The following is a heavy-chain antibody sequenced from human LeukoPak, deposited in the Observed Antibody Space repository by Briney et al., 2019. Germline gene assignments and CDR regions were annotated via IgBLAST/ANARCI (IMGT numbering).Heavy chain of an antibody. CDR2: ISAYNGNT. J-gene: IGHJ4*02. D-gene: IGHD3-22*01. CDR3: AREGYHYDSSGYSLYYFDY. CDR1: GYTFTSYG. V-gene: IGHV1-18*01. Sequence: ASVKVSCKASGYTFTSYGISWVRQAPGQGLEWMGWISAYNGNTNYAQKLQGRVTMTTDTSTSTAYMELRSLRSDDTAVYYCAREGYHYDSSGYSLYYFDYWGQGTLVTVSS.